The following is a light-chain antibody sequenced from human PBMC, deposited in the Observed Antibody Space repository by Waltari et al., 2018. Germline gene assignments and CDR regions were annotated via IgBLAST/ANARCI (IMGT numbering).Light chain of an antibody. Sequence: DIVMTQSPDSLAVSLGERVTINCKSSQSVLYRSNSKSYLAWNQQKPGQTPKPLIYWASTRGSGVPDRFSGSGSGTDFTLTITSPQAEDVAVYYCQQYYALPRTFGQGTKVEI. CDR2: WAS. V-gene: IGKV4-1*01. CDR3: QQYYALPRT. J-gene: IGKJ1*01. CDR1: QSVLYRSNSKSY.